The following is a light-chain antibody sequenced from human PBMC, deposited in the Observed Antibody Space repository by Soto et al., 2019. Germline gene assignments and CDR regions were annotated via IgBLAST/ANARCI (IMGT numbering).Light chain of an antibody. Sequence: DVHMTHAPSTLSSSTWDIVSITFRASQNINNWTAWYQQKPGKAPKFLIYDASTLESGVPSRFSGSGSGTDFTLTISSLQPEDFATYYCQQANSFLLTFGGGTKVDIK. CDR1: QNINNW. J-gene: IGKJ4*01. V-gene: IGKV1-5*01. CDR2: DAS. CDR3: QQANSFLLT.